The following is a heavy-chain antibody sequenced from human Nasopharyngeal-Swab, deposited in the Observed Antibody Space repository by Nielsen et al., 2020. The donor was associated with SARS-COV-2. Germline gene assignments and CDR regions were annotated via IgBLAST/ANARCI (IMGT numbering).Heavy chain of an antibody. D-gene: IGHD1-1*01. V-gene: IGHV3-74*01. CDR1: GFAFSSNW. CDR2: ISSGGTYT. CDR3: AAFGQDWNESY. Sequence: GESLKISCAASGFAFSSNWVHWVRQGPGKGPVWVSRISSGGTYTTYADSVKGRFTISRDNAKDTLYLQMSSLRVEDTAVYYCAAFGQDWNESYWGQGTLVTVSS. J-gene: IGHJ4*02.